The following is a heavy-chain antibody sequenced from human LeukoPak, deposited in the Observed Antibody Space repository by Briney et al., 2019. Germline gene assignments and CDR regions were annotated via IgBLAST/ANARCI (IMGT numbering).Heavy chain of an antibody. V-gene: IGHV3-23*01. D-gene: IGHD6-13*01. J-gene: IGHJ4*02. Sequence: PGGSLRLSCAASGFTFSSYAIIWVRQAPGKGLEWVSTISGSGGSTNYADSVKGRFTISRDDSKYTLYLQMNSLRAEDTAVYYCAKDGKKYGSTWDFDYWGQGTLVTVSS. CDR1: GFTFSSYA. CDR3: AKDGKKYGSTWDFDY. CDR2: ISGSGGST.